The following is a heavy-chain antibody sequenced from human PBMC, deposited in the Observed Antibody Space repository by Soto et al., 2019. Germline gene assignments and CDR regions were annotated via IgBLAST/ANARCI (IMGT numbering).Heavy chain of an antibody. CDR3: ARRIVGATREAGYYYGMDV. CDR2: IWYDGSNK. CDR1: GFTFSSYG. V-gene: IGHV3-33*01. Sequence: SGFTFSSYGLHWVRHAPGKGLEWVAVIWYDGSNKYYADSVKGRFTISRDNSKNTLYLQMNSLRAEDTAVYYCARRIVGATREAGYYYGMDVWGQGTTVTVSS. J-gene: IGHJ6*02. D-gene: IGHD1-26*01.